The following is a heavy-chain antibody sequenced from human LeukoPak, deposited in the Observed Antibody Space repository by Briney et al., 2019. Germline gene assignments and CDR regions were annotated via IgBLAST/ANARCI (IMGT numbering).Heavy chain of an antibody. CDR3: ARDWVDSSGYYYGAFDI. CDR2: IKQDGSEK. V-gene: IGHV3-7*01. J-gene: IGHJ3*02. Sequence: GGSLRLSCAASGFTFSNYWMSWVRQAPGKGLEWVANIKQDGSEKYYVDSVKGRFTISRDNAKNSLYLQMNSLRAEDTAVYYCARDWVDSSGYYYGAFDIWGQGTMVTVSS. D-gene: IGHD3-22*01. CDR1: GFTFSNYW.